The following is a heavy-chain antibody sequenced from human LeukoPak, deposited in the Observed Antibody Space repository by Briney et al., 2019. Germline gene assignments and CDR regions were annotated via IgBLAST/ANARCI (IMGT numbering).Heavy chain of an antibody. Sequence: GGSLRLSCAASGFTFSSYSMNWVRQAPGKGLEWVSSISSSSSYIYYADSVKGRFTISRDNAKYSLYLQMNSLRAEDTAVYYCAREFGYCSGGSCYSFGYYFDYWGQGTLVTVSS. J-gene: IGHJ4*02. CDR2: ISSSSSYI. V-gene: IGHV3-21*01. D-gene: IGHD2-15*01. CDR1: GFTFSSYS. CDR3: AREFGYCSGGSCYSFGYYFDY.